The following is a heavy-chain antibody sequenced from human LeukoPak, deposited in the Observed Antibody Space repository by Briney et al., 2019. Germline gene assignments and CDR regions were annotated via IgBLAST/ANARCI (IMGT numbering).Heavy chain of an antibody. CDR1: GFTFSSYW. V-gene: IGHV3-7*01. Sequence: GGSLRLSCAASGFTFSSYWMSWVRQAPGKGLEWVANIKQDGSEKYYVDSVKGRFTISRDNAKNSLYLQMNSLRVEDTAVYYCARESYCSGGSCYSGRAFDVWGQGTMVTVSS. D-gene: IGHD2-15*01. CDR3: ARESYCSGGSCYSGRAFDV. CDR2: IKQDGSEK. J-gene: IGHJ3*01.